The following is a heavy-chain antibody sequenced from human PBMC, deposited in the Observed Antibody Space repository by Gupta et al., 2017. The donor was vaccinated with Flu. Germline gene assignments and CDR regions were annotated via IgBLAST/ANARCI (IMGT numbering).Heavy chain of an antibody. J-gene: IGHJ3*02. CDR1: GGSVNTSTHY. Sequence: QVQLQESGPGLVKPSETLSLTCNVSGGSVNTSTHYGGLLRQPPGKGVEWIGTVYSRGTTYYSPSLNSRVTISLDTSKNHFSLRLKSVTAADTAVYYCVGFCSSTSCPRNTFDIWGHGTMVTVSS. CDR2: VYSRGTT. CDR3: VGFCSSTSCPRNTFDI. D-gene: IGHD2-2*01. V-gene: IGHV4-39*02.